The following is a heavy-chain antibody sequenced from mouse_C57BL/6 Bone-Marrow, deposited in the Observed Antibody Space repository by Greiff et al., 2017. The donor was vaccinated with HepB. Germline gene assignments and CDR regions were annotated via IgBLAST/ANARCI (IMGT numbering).Heavy chain of an antibody. Sequence: EVQLQQSGAELVRPGDSVKLSCTASGFNIKDDYMHWVKQRPEQGLEWIGWIDPENGDTEYASKFQGKATITADTSSNTAYLQLSSLTSEDTAVYYCTTYYPSYLDYWGQGTTLTVSS. CDR1: GFNIKDDY. CDR2: IDPENGDT. J-gene: IGHJ2*01. CDR3: TTYYPSYLDY. V-gene: IGHV14-4*01. D-gene: IGHD1-1*01.